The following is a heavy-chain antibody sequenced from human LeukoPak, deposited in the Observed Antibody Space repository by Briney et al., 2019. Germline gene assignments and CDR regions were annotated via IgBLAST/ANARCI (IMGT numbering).Heavy chain of an antibody. V-gene: IGHV4-30-2*01. D-gene: IGHD2-2*01. Sequence: SETLSLTCTVSGGSISSGGYYWSWIRQPPGKGLEWIGYIYHSGSTYYNPSLKSRVTISVDRSKNQFSLKLSSVTAADTAVYYCAREIYCSSTSCSGAFDIWGQGTMVTVSS. CDR1: GGSISSGGYY. CDR2: IYHSGST. J-gene: IGHJ3*02. CDR3: AREIYCSSTSCSGAFDI.